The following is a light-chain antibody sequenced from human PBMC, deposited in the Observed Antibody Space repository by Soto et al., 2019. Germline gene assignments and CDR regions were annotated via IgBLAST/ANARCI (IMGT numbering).Light chain of an antibody. V-gene: IGKV3-20*01. Sequence: EIVLTQSPCSLSVSPGERATLSCRASQSVSSNYLAWYQQKPGPATRLLISAATNRATGTPDRFSGSGSGTDFPPTISRLEPEDFAVYYCQQYGSSGTFGQGTKVDI. J-gene: IGKJ1*01. CDR1: QSVSSNY. CDR2: AAT. CDR3: QQYGSSGT.